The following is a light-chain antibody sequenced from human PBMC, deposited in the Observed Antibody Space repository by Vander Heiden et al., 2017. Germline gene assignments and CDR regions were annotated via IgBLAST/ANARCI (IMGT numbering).Light chain of an antibody. Sequence: QSVLTQPPSASGTPGQRVTISCSGSRSNIGSNYVYWYQQLPGTAPKLLIYRNNQRPSGVPDRVSGSKSGTSASLAISGLRSEDEADYYCATWDDSLSAVVFGGGTKLTVL. CDR2: RNN. CDR3: ATWDDSLSAVV. J-gene: IGLJ2*01. CDR1: RSNIGSNY. V-gene: IGLV1-47*01.